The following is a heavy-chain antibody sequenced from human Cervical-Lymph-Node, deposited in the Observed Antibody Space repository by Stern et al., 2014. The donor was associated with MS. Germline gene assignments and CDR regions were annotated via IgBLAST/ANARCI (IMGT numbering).Heavy chain of an antibody. CDR1: GFSFNTYS. J-gene: IGHJ6*02. Sequence: EVQLVESGGGLVQPGGSLRLSCTASGFSFNTYSINWVRQAPGKGLEWVSYISSSSSSIYYAYSVKGRSTISRDNVKNSVYLQMNSLRAEDTAVYYCARGSWLGTGDDYYYYFGMDVWGQGTTVTVSS. D-gene: IGHD3-22*01. CDR2: ISSSSSSI. CDR3: ARGSWLGTGDDYYYYFGMDV. V-gene: IGHV3-48*01.